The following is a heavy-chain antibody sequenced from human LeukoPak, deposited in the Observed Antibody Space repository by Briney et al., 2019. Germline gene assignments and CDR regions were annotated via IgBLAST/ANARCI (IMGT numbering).Heavy chain of an antibody. V-gene: IGHV3-74*01. CDR1: GFTFSSYW. D-gene: IGHD3-22*01. CDR2: INSDGSST. Sequence: GGSLRLSCAASGFTFSSYWMHWVRQAPGKGLVWVSRINSDGSSTRYADSVKGRSTISRDNAKNTLYLQMNSLRAEDTAVYYCAREDYDSSGYYSYYFDYWGQGTLVTVSS. J-gene: IGHJ4*02. CDR3: AREDYDSSGYYSYYFDY.